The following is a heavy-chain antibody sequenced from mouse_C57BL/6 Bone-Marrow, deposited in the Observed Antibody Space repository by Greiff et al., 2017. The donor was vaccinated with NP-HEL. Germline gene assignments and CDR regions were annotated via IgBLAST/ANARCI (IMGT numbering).Heavy chain of an antibody. J-gene: IGHJ2*01. CDR3: ARSYGYPYYFDY. V-gene: IGHV5-16*01. CDR2: INYDGSST. Sequence: EVKVVESEGGLVQPGSSMKLSCTASGFTFSDYYMAWVRQVPEKGLEWVANINYDGSSTYYLDSLKSRFIISRDNAKNILYLQMSSLKSEDTATYYCARSYGYPYYFDYWGQGTTLTVSS. D-gene: IGHD2-2*01. CDR1: GFTFSDYY.